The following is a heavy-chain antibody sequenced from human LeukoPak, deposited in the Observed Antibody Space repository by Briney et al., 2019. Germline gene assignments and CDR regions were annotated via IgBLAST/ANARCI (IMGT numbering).Heavy chain of an antibody. CDR3: ARDSLLPSAMGYYYMDV. J-gene: IGHJ6*03. CDR1: RGSISRGSYC. D-gene: IGHD2-2*01. CDR2: IYTSGST. V-gene: IGHV4-61*02. Sequence: SETLSLTPTVSRGSISRGSYCGSSVRLPARNGLGWIGRIYTSGSTNHNPTLNSRLTISVDTSKNQFTLKLSSVTAADTALYYCARDSLLPSAMGYYYMDVWGKGTTVTVSS.